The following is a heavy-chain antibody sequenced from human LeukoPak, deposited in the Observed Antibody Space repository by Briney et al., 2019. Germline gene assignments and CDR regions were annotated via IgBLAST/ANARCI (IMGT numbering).Heavy chain of an antibody. CDR2: ISSSGSTI. V-gene: IGHV3-48*03. CDR1: GFTFSSYE. Sequence: GGSLRLSCAASGFTFSSYEMNWVRQAPGKWLEWVSYISSSGSTIYYADSVKGRFTISRDNAKNSLYLQMNSLRAEDTAVYYCARDLLSMWSYYGMDVWGQGTTVTVSS. J-gene: IGHJ6*02. CDR3: ARDLLSMWSYYGMDV. D-gene: IGHD2-21*01.